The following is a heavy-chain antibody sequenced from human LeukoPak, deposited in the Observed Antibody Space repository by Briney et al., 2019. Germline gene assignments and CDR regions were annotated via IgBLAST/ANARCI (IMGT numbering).Heavy chain of an antibody. CDR2: IYHNGST. CDR1: GGSFSGYY. D-gene: IGHD5-18*01. V-gene: IGHV4-34*01. Sequence: PSETLSLTCAVSGGSFSGYYWSWIRQPPGKGLEWIGEIYHNGSTNYNPSLKSRVTISVDTSKNQFSLKLSSVTAAETAVYYCARGGEKDSYGYARYYYYYMDVWGKGTTVTVSS. CDR3: ARGGEKDSYGYARYYYYYMDV. J-gene: IGHJ6*03.